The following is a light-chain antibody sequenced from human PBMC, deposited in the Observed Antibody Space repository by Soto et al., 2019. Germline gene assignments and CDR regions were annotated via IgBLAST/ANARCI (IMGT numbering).Light chain of an antibody. J-gene: IGKJ4*01. CDR1: QVISNY. CDR2: GAS. CDR3: QQLNYFPLT. Sequence: IQLTQSPSSLSASIGDRVTITCRASQVISNYLAWYQQKPGKAPQLLIYGASTLQSGVPSRFSGSGSGTDFTLPISSLQPEDFATYYCQQLNYFPLTFGGGTKVEIK. V-gene: IGKV1-9*01.